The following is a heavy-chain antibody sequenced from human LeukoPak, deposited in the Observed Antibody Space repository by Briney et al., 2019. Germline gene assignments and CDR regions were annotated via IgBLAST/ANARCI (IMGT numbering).Heavy chain of an antibody. CDR3: ARGGGPLRYFDWLSQASYYYGMDV. J-gene: IGHJ6*02. Sequence: SETLSLTCAVYGGSFSGYYWSWIRQPPGKGLEWIGEINHSGSTNYNPSLKSRVTISVDTSKNQFSLKLSSVTAADTAVYYCARGGGPLRYFDWLSQASYYYGMDVWGQGTTVTVSS. D-gene: IGHD3-9*01. CDR2: INHSGST. CDR1: GGSFSGYY. V-gene: IGHV4-34*01.